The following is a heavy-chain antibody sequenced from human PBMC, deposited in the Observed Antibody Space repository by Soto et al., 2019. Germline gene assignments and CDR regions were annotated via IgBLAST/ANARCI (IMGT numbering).Heavy chain of an antibody. J-gene: IGHJ4*02. CDR2: IIPIFGTA. D-gene: IGHD6-13*01. CDR3: ARGLRIAEAVPDFDY. V-gene: IGHV1-69*13. Sequence: AASVKVYYRAVGDTFSSHATSWVRQAPGQGLEWMGGIIPIFGTANYAQKFQGRVTITADESTSTAYMELSSLRSEDTAVYYCARGLRIAEAVPDFDYWGQGTMVTVSA. CDR1: GDTFSSHA.